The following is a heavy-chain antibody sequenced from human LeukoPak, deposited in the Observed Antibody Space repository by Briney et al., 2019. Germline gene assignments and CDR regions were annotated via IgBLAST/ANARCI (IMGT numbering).Heavy chain of an antibody. CDR1: GYSISSGYY. Sequence: PSETLSLACAVSGYSISSGYYWGWIRQIPGKGLEWIGSLYHSGSTYYNPSLKSRVTMSVDTSKNQFSLKVTSVTAADTAVYYCARDYGTYFDYWGQGTLVTVSS. D-gene: IGHD4-17*01. CDR3: ARDYGTYFDY. J-gene: IGHJ4*02. V-gene: IGHV4-38-2*02. CDR2: LYHSGST.